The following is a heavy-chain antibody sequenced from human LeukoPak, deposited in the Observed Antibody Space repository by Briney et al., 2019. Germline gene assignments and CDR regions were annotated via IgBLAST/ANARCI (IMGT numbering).Heavy chain of an antibody. CDR1: GGSISSSSYY. CDR3: ARQYSGSYDYYYYYMDV. V-gene: IGHV4-39*01. D-gene: IGHD1-26*01. Sequence: SETLSLTCTVSGGSISSSSYYWGWIRQPPGKGLEWIGSIYYSGSTYYNPSLKSRVTISVDTSKNQFSLKLSSVTAADTAVYYCARQYSGSYDYYYYYMDVWGKGTTVTISS. CDR2: IYYSGST. J-gene: IGHJ6*03.